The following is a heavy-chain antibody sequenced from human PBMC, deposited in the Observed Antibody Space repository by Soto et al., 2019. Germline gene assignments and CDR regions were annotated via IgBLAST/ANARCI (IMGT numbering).Heavy chain of an antibody. Sequence: EVQLVESGGGLVKPGGSLRLSCAASGFTFSSYSMNWVRQAPGKGLEWVSSITSSSTYMYYTDSVKGRFTISRDNAKNSLYLQMNSLRAEDTAVYYCARRDQGAYFQHWGQGTLVTVSS. CDR2: ITSSSTYM. V-gene: IGHV3-21*01. D-gene: IGHD1-26*01. CDR3: ARRDQGAYFQH. CDR1: GFTFSSYS. J-gene: IGHJ1*01.